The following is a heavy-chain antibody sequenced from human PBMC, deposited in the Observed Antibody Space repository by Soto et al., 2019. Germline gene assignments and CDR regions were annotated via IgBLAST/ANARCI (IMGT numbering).Heavy chain of an antibody. V-gene: IGHV3-33*03. CDR2: IWYDGSKK. Sequence: QVQLVESGGGVVQPGRSLRLSCVASGFSFSDYGMHWVRQAPGKGLEWVAVIWYDGSKKYYGDSVKGRFTISRDNSKNTLYLQMNSLRAEDTAVYYCAKGYLGYCRDTSCFFENWGQGTLVTVSS. CDR1: GFSFSDYG. D-gene: IGHD2-2*01. J-gene: IGHJ4*02. CDR3: AKGYLGYCRDTSCFFEN.